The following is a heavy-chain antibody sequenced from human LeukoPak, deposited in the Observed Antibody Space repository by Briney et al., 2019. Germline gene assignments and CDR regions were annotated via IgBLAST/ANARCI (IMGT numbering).Heavy chain of an antibody. Sequence: ASLKVSCKASGYSVTSKYRHWVRQAPGQGLEWMGMIYPRDGSTSYAQKFRGRVTVTRDTSTSTVHMKLSGLRSEDTAVYYCARDQEAFDYWGQGTLVTVSS. CDR3: ARDQEAFDY. J-gene: IGHJ4*02. CDR1: GYSVTSKY. CDR2: IYPRDGST. V-gene: IGHV1-46*01.